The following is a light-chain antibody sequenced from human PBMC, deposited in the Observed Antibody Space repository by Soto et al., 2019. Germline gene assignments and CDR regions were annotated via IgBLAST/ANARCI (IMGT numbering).Light chain of an antibody. CDR2: DAS. V-gene: IGKV3-11*01. CDR1: QSVARA. J-gene: IGKJ4*01. CDR3: QHRSSWPLT. Sequence: EIVLTQSPATLSLSPGERATLSCRAGQSVARALAWYQQKPGQAPRLLIYDASNRATGIPARFSGSGSGTDFTLTIAGLEPEDFAIYYCQHRSSWPLTFGGGTKVEFK.